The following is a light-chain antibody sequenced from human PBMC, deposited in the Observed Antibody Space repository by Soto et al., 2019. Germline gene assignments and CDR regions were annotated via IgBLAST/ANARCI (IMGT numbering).Light chain of an antibody. V-gene: IGKV1-5*03. J-gene: IGKJ1*01. CDR2: KGY. Sequence: DVQMTQSPSTLSASVGDKVTITCRASQSIRSTWLAWFQQRPGKAPNVLIYKGYTLASGVSSRFSGSGSGTEFTLTISSLQPDDFATYFCQQYAAQSPWTFGQGTRVE. CDR1: QSIRSTW. CDR3: QQYAAQSPWT.